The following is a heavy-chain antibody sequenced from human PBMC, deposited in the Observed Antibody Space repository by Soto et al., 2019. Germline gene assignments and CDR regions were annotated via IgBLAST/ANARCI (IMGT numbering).Heavy chain of an antibody. V-gene: IGHV3-48*02. D-gene: IGHD3-16*01. CDR1: GFTFNDYS. CDR2: IGYGSNPTI. CDR3: ARDHNWAFDY. J-gene: IGHJ4*02. Sequence: SGGSLRLSCAVSGFTFNDYSVNWVRQAPGKGLEWVSYIGYGSNPTIYYADSVKGRFTISRDTAKSSLFLQMDSLRDEDTAVYYCARDHNWAFDYWGPGTPVTVSS.